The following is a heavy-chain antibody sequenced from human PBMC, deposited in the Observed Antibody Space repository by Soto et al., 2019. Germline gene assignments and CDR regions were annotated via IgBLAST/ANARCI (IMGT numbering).Heavy chain of an antibody. CDR2: IYYSGST. CDR3: ATSTWFDP. J-gene: IGHJ5*02. V-gene: IGHV4-39*01. CDR1: GGSISSRGYY. Sequence: SETLSLTCTVSGGSISSRGYYWGWIRQPPGKGLEWIGTIYYSGSTYYNPSLKSRVTISVDTSKNQFSLKLSSVTAADTAVYYCATSTWFDPWAQGTLVPVSS. D-gene: IGHD2-2*01.